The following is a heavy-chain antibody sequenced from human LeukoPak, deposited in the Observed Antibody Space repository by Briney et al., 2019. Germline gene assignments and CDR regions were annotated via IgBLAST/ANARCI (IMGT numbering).Heavy chain of an antibody. CDR1: GGSISSSSYY. Sequence: SETLSLTCTVSGGSISSSSYYWGWIRQPPGKGLEWIGSIYYSGSTYYNPSLKSRVTISVDTSKNQFSLKLSSVTAADTAVYYCARVGDDYVWGSYRYSGFYWGQGTLVTVSS. V-gene: IGHV4-39*07. J-gene: IGHJ4*02. D-gene: IGHD3-16*02. CDR3: ARVGDDYVWGSYRYSGFY. CDR2: IYYSGST.